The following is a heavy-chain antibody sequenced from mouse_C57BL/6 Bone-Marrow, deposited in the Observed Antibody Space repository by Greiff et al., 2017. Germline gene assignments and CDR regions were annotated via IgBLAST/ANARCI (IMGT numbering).Heavy chain of an antibody. V-gene: IGHV1-53*01. CDR3: ARVEAAPYYFDY. D-gene: IGHD3-2*02. J-gene: IGHJ2*01. CDR2: INPSNGGT. Sequence: QVQLQQPGTELVKPGASVKLSCKASGYTFTSYWMHWVKQRPGQGLEWIGNINPSNGGTNYNEKFKSKATLTVDKSSSTAYMQLSSLTSEDSAVYIFARVEAAPYYFDYWGQGTTLTVSS. CDR1: GYTFTSYW.